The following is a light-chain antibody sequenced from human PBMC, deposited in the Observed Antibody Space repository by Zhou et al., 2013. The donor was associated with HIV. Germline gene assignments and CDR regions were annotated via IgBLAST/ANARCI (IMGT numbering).Light chain of an antibody. CDR3: QQLNSYLPLT. V-gene: IGKV1-39*01. Sequence: DIQVTQSPSSLSASVGDRVTITCRTSQNIDTYLNWYQQKPGKVPNLLIYAASRLQSGVPSRFTGSGSGTDFTLTISSLQPEDFATYYCQQLNSYLPLTFGGGTKVEIK. J-gene: IGKJ4*01. CDR1: QNIDTY. CDR2: AAS.